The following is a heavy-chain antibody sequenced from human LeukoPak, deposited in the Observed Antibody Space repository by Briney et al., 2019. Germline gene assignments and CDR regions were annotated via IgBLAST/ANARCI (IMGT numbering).Heavy chain of an antibody. CDR2: IIPIFGTA. Sequence: ASVKVSRKASGGTFSSYAISWVRQAPGQGLEWMGGIIPIFGTANYAQKFQGRVTITADESTSTAYMELSSLRSEDTAVYYCARMAYYDILTGYREYYFDYWGQGTLVTVSS. CDR3: ARMAYYDILTGYREYYFDY. CDR1: GGTFSSYA. J-gene: IGHJ4*02. V-gene: IGHV1-69*01. D-gene: IGHD3-9*01.